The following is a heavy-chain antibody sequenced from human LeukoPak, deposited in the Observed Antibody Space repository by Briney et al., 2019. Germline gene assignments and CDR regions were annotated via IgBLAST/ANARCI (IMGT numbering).Heavy chain of an antibody. Sequence: PSETLSLTCTVSGYSISSGYYWGWIRQPPGKGLEWIGSIYHSGSTYYNPSLKSRVTISVDTSKNHFSLKLSSVTAADTAVYYCAELGITMIGGVWGKGTTVTISS. D-gene: IGHD3-10*02. J-gene: IGHJ6*04. CDR2: IYHSGST. CDR3: AELGITMIGGV. CDR1: GYSISSGYY. V-gene: IGHV4-38-2*02.